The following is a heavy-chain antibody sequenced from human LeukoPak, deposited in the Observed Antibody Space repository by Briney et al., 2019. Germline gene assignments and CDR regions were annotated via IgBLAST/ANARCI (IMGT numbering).Heavy chain of an antibody. J-gene: IGHJ5*02. V-gene: IGHV3-23*01. D-gene: IGHD3-10*01. CDR1: GFTFSSHG. CDR2: ISGSGGSI. CDR3: SKDLTSDFGGDLDP. Sequence: GGSLRLSCAASGFTFSSHGMSWVRQAPGKGLEWVSTISGSGGSIYYADSVKGRFTISRDNSKSTVYLQMNSLRVEDAAVYYCSKDLTSDFGGDLDPWGQGTLVTVSS.